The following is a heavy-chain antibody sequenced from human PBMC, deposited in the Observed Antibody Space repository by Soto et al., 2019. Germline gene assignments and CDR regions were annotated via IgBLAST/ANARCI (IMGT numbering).Heavy chain of an antibody. Sequence: ASVKVSCKASGYTFTSYGISWVRQAPGQGREWMGWISAYNGNTNYAQKLQGRVTMTTDTSTSTAYMELRSLRSDDTAVYYCARDIVLMVYAIPDYYYYGMDVWGQGXTVTVYS. CDR2: ISAYNGNT. CDR3: ARDIVLMVYAIPDYYYYGMDV. D-gene: IGHD2-8*01. CDR1: GYTFTSYG. V-gene: IGHV1-18*01. J-gene: IGHJ6*02.